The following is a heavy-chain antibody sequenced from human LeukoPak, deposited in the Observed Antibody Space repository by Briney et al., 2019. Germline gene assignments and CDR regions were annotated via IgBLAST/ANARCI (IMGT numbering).Heavy chain of an antibody. Sequence: PSETLSLTCSVSGGSISSYSWSWIRQPAVKGLERIGRMYTSGSTKYNPSLKSRVTISVDTSKNQFSLQLSSVTAADTAVYYCARHKGYCTSSICPVNPYFDNWGQGTLVTVSS. CDR2: MYTSGST. V-gene: IGHV4-4*07. CDR3: ARHKGYCTSSICPVNPYFDN. D-gene: IGHD2-2*01. CDR1: GGSISSYS. J-gene: IGHJ4*02.